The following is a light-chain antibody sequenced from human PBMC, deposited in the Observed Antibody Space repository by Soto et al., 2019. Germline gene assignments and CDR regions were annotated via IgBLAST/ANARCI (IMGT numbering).Light chain of an antibody. CDR2: DDS. CDR1: NIGSKS. Sequence: SYELTQPPSVSVAPGQTARITCGGNNIGSKSVHWYQQKPRQAPVLGVYDDSDRPSGIPERFSGSNSGNTATLTISRVEAGDEADYYCQVWDSSSDHPFGGGTQLTVL. J-gene: IGLJ7*01. CDR3: QVWDSSSDHP. V-gene: IGLV3-21*02.